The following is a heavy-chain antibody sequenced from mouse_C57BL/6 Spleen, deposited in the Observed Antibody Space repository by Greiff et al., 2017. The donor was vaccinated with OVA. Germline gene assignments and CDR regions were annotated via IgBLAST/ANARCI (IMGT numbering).Heavy chain of an antibody. D-gene: IGHD1-1*01. V-gene: IGHV1-53*01. Sequence: QVQLQQPGTELVKPGASVKLSCKASGYTFTSYWMHWVKQRPGQGLEWIGNINPSNGGTNYNDKFKSKATLTVDKSSSTAYMQLSSLTSEDSAVYYCAREEYYGTPAWFAYWGQGTLVTVSA. CDR3: AREEYYGTPAWFAY. CDR1: GYTFTSYW. J-gene: IGHJ3*01. CDR2: INPSNGGT.